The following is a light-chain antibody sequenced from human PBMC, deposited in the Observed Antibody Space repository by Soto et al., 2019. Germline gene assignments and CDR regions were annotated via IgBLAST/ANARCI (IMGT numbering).Light chain of an antibody. CDR1: QSVNIY. J-gene: IGKJ5*01. Sequence: EIMLTQSPATLSLSLGERATLSCRASQSVNIYLAWYQHKPGQAPRLLIYDASNRATGIPARFSGSGSETDFTLTISSLEPEDFAVYYCQQRRSWPITFGQGTRLEIQ. V-gene: IGKV3-11*01. CDR2: DAS. CDR3: QQRRSWPIT.